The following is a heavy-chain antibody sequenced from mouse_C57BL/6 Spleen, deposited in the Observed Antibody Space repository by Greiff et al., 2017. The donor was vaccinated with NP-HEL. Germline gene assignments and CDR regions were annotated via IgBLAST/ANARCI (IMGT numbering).Heavy chain of an antibody. V-gene: IGHV1-22*01. Sequence: DVQLQESGPELVKPGASVKMSCKASGYTFTDYNMHWVKQSHGKSLEWIGYINPNNGGTSYNQKFKGKATLTVNKSSSTAYMELRSLTSEDSAVYYCARNYYGSSPYFDYWGQGTTLTVSS. D-gene: IGHD1-1*01. CDR1: GYTFTDYN. J-gene: IGHJ2*01. CDR2: INPNNGGT. CDR3: ARNYYGSSPYFDY.